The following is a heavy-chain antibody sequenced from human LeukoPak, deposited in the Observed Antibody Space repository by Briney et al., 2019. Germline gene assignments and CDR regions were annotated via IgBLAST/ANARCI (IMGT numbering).Heavy chain of an antibody. CDR2: INPSGGST. CDR3: ARVYGYLRRGYFDY. CDR1: GYTFTSYY. Sequence: ASVKVSCKASGYTFTSYYMHWVRQAPGQGLEWMGIINPSGGSTSYAQKFQGRVTMTRDTSKNQFSLKLSSVTAADTAVYYCARVYGYLRRGYFDYWGQGTLVTVSS. J-gene: IGHJ4*02. V-gene: IGHV1-46*01. D-gene: IGHD5/OR15-5a*01.